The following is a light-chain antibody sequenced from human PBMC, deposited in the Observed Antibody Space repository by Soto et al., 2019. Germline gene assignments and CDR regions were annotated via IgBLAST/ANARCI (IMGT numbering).Light chain of an antibody. Sequence: QSVLTQPASVSGSPGQSITISCTGTGGDIGAYNYVSWYQQRPGEAPKLIIFEVSNRPSGVSSRFSGSKSGNTASLNISGLQPEDETDYFCSSFTGTGSFVFGGGTQLTVL. V-gene: IGLV2-14*01. CDR1: GGDIGAYNY. J-gene: IGLJ2*01. CDR3: SSFTGTGSFV. CDR2: EVS.